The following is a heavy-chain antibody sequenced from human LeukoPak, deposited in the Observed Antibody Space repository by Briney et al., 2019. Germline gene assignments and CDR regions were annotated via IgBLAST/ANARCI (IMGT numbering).Heavy chain of an antibody. CDR1: GFTFSSYS. V-gene: IGHV3-64*02. Sequence: GGSLRLSCTASGFTFSSYSMHWVRQAPGKGLEYVSHMSPNGDNTYHADSVKGRFTISRDNSKNTLYLQMASLRGEDTAVYYCARAPREGFSGSYHDYWGQGTLVTDSS. CDR2: MSPNGDNT. J-gene: IGHJ4*02. CDR3: ARAPREGFSGSYHDY. D-gene: IGHD1-26*01.